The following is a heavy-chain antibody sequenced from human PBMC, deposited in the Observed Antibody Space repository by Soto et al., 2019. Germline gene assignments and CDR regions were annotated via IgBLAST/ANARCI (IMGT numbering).Heavy chain of an antibody. J-gene: IGHJ5*02. CDR1: GYTFTMYD. D-gene: IGHD2-15*01. Sequence: GASVKVSCKASGYTFTMYDINWVRQSTGRGREGMGWMNPNSGNTGYAQKFQGRVTMTRNTSISTAYMELSSLRSEDTAVYYCARQRPIVVVVAARTGSWFDPWGQGTLVTVSS. CDR3: ARQRPIVVVVAARTGSWFDP. CDR2: MNPNSGNT. V-gene: IGHV1-8*01.